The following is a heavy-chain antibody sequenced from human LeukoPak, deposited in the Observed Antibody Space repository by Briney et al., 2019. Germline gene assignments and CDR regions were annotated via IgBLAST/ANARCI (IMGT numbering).Heavy chain of an antibody. D-gene: IGHD4-11*01. CDR2: INPNSGGT. V-gene: IGHV1-2*02. CDR3: ARATVSSDAFDI. CDR1: GYTFTGYY. Sequence: ASVKVSCKASGYTFTGYYMHWVRQAPGQGLEWMGWINPNSGGTNYAQKFKGRVTMTRETSISTAYMELSRLRPGDTAVYYCARATVSSDAFDIWGQGTMVTASS. J-gene: IGHJ3*02.